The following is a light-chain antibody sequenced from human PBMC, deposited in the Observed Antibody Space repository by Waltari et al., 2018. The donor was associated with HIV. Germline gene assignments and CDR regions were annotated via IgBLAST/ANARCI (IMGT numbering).Light chain of an antibody. Sequence: QSVLTPPPSASGTPGQRVTISCSGSRSNIGSNYVYWYQHLPGTAPKLLIYRNNQRPSGVPDRFSGSKSGTSASLAISGLRSEDEADYYCAAWDDSLLFGGGTKLTVL. V-gene: IGLV1-47*01. CDR1: RSNIGSNY. CDR3: AAWDDSLL. J-gene: IGLJ2*01. CDR2: RNN.